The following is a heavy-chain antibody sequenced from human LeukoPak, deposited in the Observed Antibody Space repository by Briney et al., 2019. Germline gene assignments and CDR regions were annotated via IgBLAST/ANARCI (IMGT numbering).Heavy chain of an antibody. J-gene: IGHJ5*02. CDR1: GYTFTGYY. CDR3: ARAITMVRGVTPLSWFDP. CDR2: INPNSGGT. Sequence: GASVKVSCKASGYTFTGYYMHWVRQAPGHGLEWMGWINPNSGGTNYAQKFQGRVTMTRDTSISTAYMELSRLRSDDTAVYYCARAITMVRGVTPLSWFDPWGQGTLVTVSS. V-gene: IGHV1-2*02. D-gene: IGHD3-10*01.